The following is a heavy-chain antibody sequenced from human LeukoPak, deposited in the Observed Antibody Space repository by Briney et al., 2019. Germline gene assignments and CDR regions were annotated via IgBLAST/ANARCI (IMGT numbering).Heavy chain of an antibody. Sequence: PGGSLRLSCAASGFTVSSSHMTWVRQAVREELEWVSAISGSGGSTYYADSVKGRFTISRDNSKNTLYLQMNSLRAEDTAVYYCAKDLAGNIAVAPETNWFDPWGQGTLVTVSA. CDR1: GFTVSSSH. CDR2: ISGSGGST. CDR3: AKDLAGNIAVAPETNWFDP. V-gene: IGHV3-23*01. J-gene: IGHJ5*02. D-gene: IGHD6-19*01.